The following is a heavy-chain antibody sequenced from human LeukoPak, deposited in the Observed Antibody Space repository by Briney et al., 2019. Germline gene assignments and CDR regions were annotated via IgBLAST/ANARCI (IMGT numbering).Heavy chain of an antibody. J-gene: IGHJ6*02. CDR3: ARAQGLGGTSYYYYYGMDV. Sequence: ASVKVSCKASGGTFSSYAISWVRQAPGQGLEWMGRIIPILGIANYAQKFQGRVTITADKSTSTAYMELSSLRSEDTAVYSCARAQGLGGTSYYYYYGMDVWGQGTTVTVSS. V-gene: IGHV1-69*04. CDR2: IIPILGIA. CDR1: GGTFSSYA. D-gene: IGHD1-1*01.